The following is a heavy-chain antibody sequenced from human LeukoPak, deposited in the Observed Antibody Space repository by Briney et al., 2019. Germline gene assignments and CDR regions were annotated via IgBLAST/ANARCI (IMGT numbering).Heavy chain of an antibody. J-gene: IGHJ4*02. CDR3: ARAGGTGTADY. CDR1: GFTFSSYA. CDR2: INQDGSET. D-gene: IGHD3/OR15-3a*01. Sequence: GGSLRLSCAASGFTFSSYAMHWVRQAPGKGLEWVANINQDGSETYYVDSVEGRFTISRDNAKNSLYLQMDSLRAADTAVYYCARAGGTGTADYWGQGTLVTVSS. V-gene: IGHV3-7*01.